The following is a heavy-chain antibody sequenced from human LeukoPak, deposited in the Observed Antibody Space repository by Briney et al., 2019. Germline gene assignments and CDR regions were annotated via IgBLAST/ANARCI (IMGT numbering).Heavy chain of an antibody. J-gene: IGHJ3*02. CDR3: ARAHYDILTGYPPGAFDI. Sequence: PGGSLRLSCAASGFTFSSYSMNWVRQAPGKGLEWVSSISSSSSYIYYADSVKGRFTISRDNAKNSLYLQMNSLRAEDTAVYYCARAHYDILTGYPPGAFDIWGQGTMVTVSS. CDR1: GFTFSSYS. D-gene: IGHD3-9*01. CDR2: ISSSSSYI. V-gene: IGHV3-21*01.